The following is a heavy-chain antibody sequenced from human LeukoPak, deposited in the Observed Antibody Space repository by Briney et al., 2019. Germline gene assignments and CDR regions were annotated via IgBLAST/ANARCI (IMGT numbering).Heavy chain of an antibody. J-gene: IGHJ4*02. D-gene: IGHD6-19*01. CDR1: GGTFSSYA. CDR2: IIPIFGTA. CDR3: ARASGGWYVLRSQYYFDY. V-gene: IGHV1-69*13. Sequence: SVKVSCKASGGTFSSYAISWVRQAPGQGLEWMGGIIPIFGTANYAQKFQGRVTITADESTSIAYMELSSLRSEDTAVYYCARASGGWYVLRSQYYFDYWGQGTLVTVSS.